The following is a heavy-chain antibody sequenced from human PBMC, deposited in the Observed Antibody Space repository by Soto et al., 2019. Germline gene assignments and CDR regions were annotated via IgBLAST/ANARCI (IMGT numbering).Heavy chain of an antibody. CDR2: IIPVFDKA. Sequence: QVQLVQSGADVKKPGSSVKVSCETSGGSFGSSAISWVRQAPAQGLEWMGEIIPVFDKANYAQNFQGRLTITADELAGTVFMEVSSLRSEDTAVYFCARLRRDWGDAFDLWGLGTFVTVSS. J-gene: IGHJ3*01. CDR3: ARLRRDWGDAFDL. V-gene: IGHV1-69*01. CDR1: GGSFGSSA. D-gene: IGHD3-16*01.